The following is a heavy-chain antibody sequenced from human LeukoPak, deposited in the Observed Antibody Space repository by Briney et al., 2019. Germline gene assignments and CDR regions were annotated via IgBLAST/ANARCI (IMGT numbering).Heavy chain of an antibody. V-gene: IGHV4-34*01. Sequence: SETLSLTCAVYGGSFSGYYWSWIRRPPGKGLEWIGEINHSGSTNYNPSLKSRVTVSVDTSKNQFSLKLSSVTAADTAVYYCARQVTRVVVAAYEYWGQGTLVTVSS. D-gene: IGHD2-15*01. J-gene: IGHJ4*02. CDR2: INHSGST. CDR1: GGSFSGYY. CDR3: ARQVTRVVVAAYEY.